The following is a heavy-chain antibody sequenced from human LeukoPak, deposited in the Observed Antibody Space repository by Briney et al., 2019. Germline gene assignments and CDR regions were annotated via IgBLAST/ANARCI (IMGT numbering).Heavy chain of an antibody. Sequence: PSETLSLTCTVSGGSINNYYWSWIRQPPGKGLEWIGYIYYSGSTNYNPSLKNRVTVSVDTSKNQFSLNLTSVTAADTAVYYCARKGGTFDYWGQGTLVTVSS. CDR2: IYYSGST. D-gene: IGHD2-15*01. V-gene: IGHV4-59*08. CDR3: ARKGGTFDY. CDR1: GGSINNYY. J-gene: IGHJ4*02.